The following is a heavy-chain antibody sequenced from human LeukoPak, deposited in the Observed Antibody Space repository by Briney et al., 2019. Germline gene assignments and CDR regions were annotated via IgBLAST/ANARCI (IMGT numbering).Heavy chain of an antibody. V-gene: IGHV4-4*07. CDR2: ISSSGST. CDR1: GRSISDDS. CDR3: ARGPYSYDSSGAFDI. J-gene: IGHJ3*02. D-gene: IGHD3-22*01. Sequence: SETLSLTCTVSGRSISDDSWSWIRQPAGKGLEWIGRISSSGSTNYNPSLKSRVTISVDTSKNQFSLKLSSVTAADTAVYFCARGPYSYDSSGAFDIWGQGTMVTVSS.